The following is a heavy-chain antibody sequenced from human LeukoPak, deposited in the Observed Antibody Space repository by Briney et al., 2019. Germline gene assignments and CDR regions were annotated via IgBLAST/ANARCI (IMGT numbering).Heavy chain of an antibody. D-gene: IGHD2-15*01. CDR3: AKDYCGDGSCYSFHVFDY. Sequence: PSETLSLTCAVYGGSFSGYYWSWIRQPPGKGLEWIGEINHSGSTNYNPSLESRVTISLDTSKNQFSLKVRSVTAADTAVYYCAKDYCGDGSCYSFHVFDYWGQGTLVTVSS. CDR2: INHSGST. V-gene: IGHV4-34*01. CDR1: GGSFSGYY. J-gene: IGHJ4*02.